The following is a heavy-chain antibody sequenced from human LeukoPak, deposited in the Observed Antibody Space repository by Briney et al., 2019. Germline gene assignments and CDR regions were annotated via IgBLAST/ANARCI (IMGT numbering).Heavy chain of an antibody. Sequence: ASVKVSCKASGYTFTGYYMHWVRQAPGQGLEWMGRINPNSGGTNYAQKFQGRVTMTRDTSISTAYMELSRLRSDDTAVYYCARSRIVAAGTVVWFDPWGQGTLVTVSS. CDR2: INPNSGGT. D-gene: IGHD6-13*01. V-gene: IGHV1-2*06. CDR1: GYTFTGYY. J-gene: IGHJ5*02. CDR3: ARSRIVAAGTVVWFDP.